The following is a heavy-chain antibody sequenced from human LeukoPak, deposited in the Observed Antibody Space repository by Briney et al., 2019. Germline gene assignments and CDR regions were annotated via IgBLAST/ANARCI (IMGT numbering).Heavy chain of an antibody. V-gene: IGHV4-31*03. D-gene: IGHD3-16*02. CDR2: IYYSGST. CDR3: ARVTYYDYVWGSYRYDAFDI. J-gene: IGHJ3*02. Sequence: SQTLSLTCTVSGGSISSGGYYWSWICQHPGKGLEWIGYIYYSGSTYYNPSLKSRVTISVDTSKNQFSLKLSSVTAADTAVYYCARVTYYDYVWGSYRYDAFDIWGQGTMVTVSS. CDR1: GGSISSGGYY.